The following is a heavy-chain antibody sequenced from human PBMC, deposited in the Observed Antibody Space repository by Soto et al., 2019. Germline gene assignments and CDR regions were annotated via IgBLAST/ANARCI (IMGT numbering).Heavy chain of an antibody. V-gene: IGHV1-69*08. CDR3: AGDSGYSNYAFDF. D-gene: IGHD4-4*01. J-gene: IGHJ4*02. Sequence: QVQLVQSGAEVKKPGSSVKVSCEASGGSVSSSTLSWVRQAPGQGLEWMGRIIPILGRANYAQKFQDRVTITADKSTSTAYMELSSLRSEVTAVYFCAGDSGYSNYAFDFWGQGTLITVSS. CDR2: IIPILGRA. CDR1: GGSVSSST.